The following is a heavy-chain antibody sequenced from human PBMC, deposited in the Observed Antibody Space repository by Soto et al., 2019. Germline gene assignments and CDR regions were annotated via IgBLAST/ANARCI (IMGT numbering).Heavy chain of an antibody. Sequence: QVQLVQSGAEVKKPGASVKVSCKASGYTFTSYGISWVRQAPGQGLEWMGWISAYNGNTNYAQKLQGRVTMTTDTSTSTAYMELRSLRSDDTAVYYCERDHRGYYDFWSGYNEYDYWGQGTLVTVSS. J-gene: IGHJ4*02. CDR1: GYTFTSYG. V-gene: IGHV1-18*01. CDR3: ERDHRGYYDFWSGYNEYDY. CDR2: ISAYNGNT. D-gene: IGHD3-3*01.